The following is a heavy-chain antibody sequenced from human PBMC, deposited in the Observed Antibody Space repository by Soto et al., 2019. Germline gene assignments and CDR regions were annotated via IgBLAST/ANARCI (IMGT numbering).Heavy chain of an antibody. CDR1: EFTFRSYW. CDR3: ARSLPGTYGAFDL. Sequence: GSLRLSCAASEFTFRSYWMHWVRQSPGKGLVWVSRISGDGSSTNYADSVKGRFTISRDNAKNTVYLQIDSLRAEDTAVYYCARSLPGTYGAFDLWGQGTMVTVS. V-gene: IGHV3-74*01. D-gene: IGHD1-7*01. CDR2: ISGDGSST. J-gene: IGHJ3*01.